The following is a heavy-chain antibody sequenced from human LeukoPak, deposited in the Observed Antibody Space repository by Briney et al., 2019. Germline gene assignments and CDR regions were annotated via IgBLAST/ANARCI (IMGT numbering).Heavy chain of an antibody. J-gene: IGHJ5*02. CDR2: IYYSGST. V-gene: IGHV4-59*01. CDR3: AALAVAGTMDWFDP. Sequence: SETLSLTCTVSGGSISSYYCSWIRQPPGKGLEWIGYIYYSGSTNYNPSLKSRVTISVDTSKNQFSLKLSSVTAADTAVYYCAALAVAGTMDWFDPWGQGTLVTVSS. D-gene: IGHD6-19*01. CDR1: GGSISSYY.